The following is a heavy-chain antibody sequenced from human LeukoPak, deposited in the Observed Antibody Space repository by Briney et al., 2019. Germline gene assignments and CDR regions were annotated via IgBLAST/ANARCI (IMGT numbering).Heavy chain of an antibody. CDR2: MNLDGSEK. J-gene: IGHJ4*02. CDR1: GFTFGKYW. Sequence: GSLRLSCVASGFTFGKYWMSWVRQAPGKGLEWVANMNLDGSEKYYVDSVKGRFIISRDNAKNSLYLQMNSLTAEDTAIYYCARDDGFSCYSYWGQGTLVTVSS. V-gene: IGHV3-7*01. D-gene: IGHD3-16*01. CDR3: ARDDGFSCYSY.